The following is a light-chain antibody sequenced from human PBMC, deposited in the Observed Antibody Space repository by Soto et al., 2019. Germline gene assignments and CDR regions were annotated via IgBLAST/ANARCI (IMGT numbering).Light chain of an antibody. CDR2: DAS. V-gene: IGKV1-5*01. J-gene: IGKJ1*01. CDR1: ESIRTW. CDR3: QQYNSYSEA. Sequence: DIPMTQSPSTLSASLGDRVTITCRASESIRTWLAWYQHKPGKAPKFLIYDASSLESGVPSRFSGSGSGTEFTLTISSLQPDDFATYYCQQYNSYSEAFGQGTKVDI.